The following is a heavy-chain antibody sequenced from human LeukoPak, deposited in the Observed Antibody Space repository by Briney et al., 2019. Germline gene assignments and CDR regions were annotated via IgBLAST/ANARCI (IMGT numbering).Heavy chain of an antibody. CDR3: AKLGNSNPLRLPFDY. Sequence: GSLRLSGAASGFTFSSYAMSWVRQAPGKGLEWVPAISGSGGSTYYADSVKGRFTISRDNSKNTLYLQMNSLRAEDTAVYYCAKLGNSNPLRLPFDYWGQGTLVTVSS. CDR1: GFTFSSYA. V-gene: IGHV3-23*01. CDR2: ISGSGGST. D-gene: IGHD4-23*01. J-gene: IGHJ4*02.